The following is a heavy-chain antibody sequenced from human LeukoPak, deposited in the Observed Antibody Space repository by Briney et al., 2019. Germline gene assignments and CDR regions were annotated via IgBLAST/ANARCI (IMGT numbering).Heavy chain of an antibody. Sequence: PSETLSLTCTVSGGSISSGGYYWSWIRQPAGKGLEWIGRIYTSGSTNYNPSLKSRVTMSVDTSTNQFSLKLISVTAADTAVYYCARDRVGNRGWFDPWGQGTLVTVSS. CDR2: IYTSGST. J-gene: IGHJ5*02. CDR3: ARDRVGNRGWFDP. V-gene: IGHV4-61*02. D-gene: IGHD3-10*01. CDR1: GGSISSGGYY.